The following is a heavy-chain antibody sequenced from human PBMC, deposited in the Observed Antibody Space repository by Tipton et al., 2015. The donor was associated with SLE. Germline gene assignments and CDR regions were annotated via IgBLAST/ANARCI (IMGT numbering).Heavy chain of an antibody. Sequence: TLSLTCTVSGGSISSSSYYWGWIRQPPGKGLEWIGEINHSGSTNYNPSLKSRVTISVDTSKNQFSLKLSSVTAADTAVYYCARGVAAAGYYFDYWGQETLVTVSS. CDR2: INHSGST. J-gene: IGHJ4*02. CDR3: ARGVAAAGYYFDY. CDR1: GGSISSSSYY. V-gene: IGHV4-39*07. D-gene: IGHD6-13*01.